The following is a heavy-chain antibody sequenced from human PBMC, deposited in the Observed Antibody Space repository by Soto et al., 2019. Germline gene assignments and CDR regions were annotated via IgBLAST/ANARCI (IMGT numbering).Heavy chain of an antibody. Sequence: QVQLVQSGAEVKKPGSSVKVSCKASGGTFSSYTISWVRQAPGQGLEWMGRIIPILGIANYAQKFQGRVTITANKSPSTAYMELSSLRSEDTAVYYCARDTYYYGSGSYSIDAFDIWGQGTMVTVSS. D-gene: IGHD3-10*01. CDR2: IIPILGIA. CDR3: ARDTYYYGSGSYSIDAFDI. V-gene: IGHV1-69*08. CDR1: GGTFSSYT. J-gene: IGHJ3*02.